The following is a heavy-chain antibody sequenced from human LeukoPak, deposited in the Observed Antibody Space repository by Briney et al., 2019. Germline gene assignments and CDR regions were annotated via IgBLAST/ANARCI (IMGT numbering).Heavy chain of an antibody. J-gene: IGHJ6*03. CDR1: GFSSSSYG. CDR2: ISSTSSYI. Sequence: PGGSLRLSCTASGFSSSSYGMNWVRQAPGKGLEWVSSISSTSSYIYYAGSVKGRFTISRDNAKNSVYLQMNSLRAEDTAVYYCARRVPELVQSYHYYYMDVWGKGATVTVSS. CDR3: ARRVPELVQSYHYYYMDV. D-gene: IGHD6-13*01. V-gene: IGHV3-21*01.